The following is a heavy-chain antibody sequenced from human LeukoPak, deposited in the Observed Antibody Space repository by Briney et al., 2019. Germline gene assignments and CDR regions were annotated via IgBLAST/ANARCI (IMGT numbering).Heavy chain of an antibody. Sequence: SETLSLTCSVSGGSISSYYWNWIRQPPGKGLEWIGSVSYSGSTNYNPSLESQVTISVDTSKNEISLKLSSVTAADTAIYYCARAPERWYSYGSYTYHYMDVWGRGTTVTVPS. J-gene: IGHJ6*03. D-gene: IGHD4-23*01. CDR3: ARAPERWYSYGSYTYHYMDV. V-gene: IGHV4-59*01. CDR1: GGSISSYY. CDR2: VSYSGST.